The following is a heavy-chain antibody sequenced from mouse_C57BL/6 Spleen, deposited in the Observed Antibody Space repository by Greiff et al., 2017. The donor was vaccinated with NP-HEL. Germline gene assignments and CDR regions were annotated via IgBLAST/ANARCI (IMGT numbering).Heavy chain of an antibody. CDR2: IDPENGDT. V-gene: IGHV14-4*01. Sequence: EVQVVESGAELVRPGASVKLSCTASGFNIKDDYMHWVKQRPEQGLEWIGWIDPENGDTEYASKFQGKATITADTSSNTAYLQLSSLTSEDTAVYYCTTGPLTTVVARAYWGQGTLVTVSA. CDR3: TTGPLTTVVARAY. J-gene: IGHJ3*01. CDR1: GFNIKDDY. D-gene: IGHD1-1*01.